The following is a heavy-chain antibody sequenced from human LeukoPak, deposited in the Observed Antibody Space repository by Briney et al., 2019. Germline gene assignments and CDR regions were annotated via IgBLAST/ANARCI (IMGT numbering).Heavy chain of an antibody. J-gene: IGHJ5*02. D-gene: IGHD6-19*01. CDR3: AGGKGYSSGWYGRNWLDP. V-gene: IGHV4-34*01. CDR1: GGSFSGYY. Sequence: PSETLSLTCAVYGGSFSGYYWSWIRQPPGKGLEWIGEINHSGSTNYNPSLKSRVTISVDTSKNQFSLKLSSVTAADTAVYYCAGGKGYSSGWYGRNWLDPWGQGTLVTVSS. CDR2: INHSGST.